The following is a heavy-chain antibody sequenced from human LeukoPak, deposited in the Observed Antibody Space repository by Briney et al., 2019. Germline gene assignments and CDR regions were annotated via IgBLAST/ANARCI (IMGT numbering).Heavy chain of an antibody. Sequence: ASVKVSCKASGYTFTIYGISWVRQAPGQGLEWMGWISAYNGNTNYAQKLQGRVTMTTDTSTSTAYMELRSLRSDDTAVYYCARFLNYYDSSRYFDYWGQGTLVTVSS. V-gene: IGHV1-18*01. J-gene: IGHJ4*02. D-gene: IGHD3-22*01. CDR1: GYTFTIYG. CDR3: ARFLNYYDSSRYFDY. CDR2: ISAYNGNT.